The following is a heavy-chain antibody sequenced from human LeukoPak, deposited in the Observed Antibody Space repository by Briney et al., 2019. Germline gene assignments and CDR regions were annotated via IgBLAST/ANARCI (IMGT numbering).Heavy chain of an antibody. CDR3: AKDCGGTKWELGRDYFDY. CDR1: GFTFSSYW. V-gene: IGHV3-74*01. J-gene: IGHJ4*02. CDR2: INTDGSST. D-gene: IGHD1-26*01. Sequence: QAGGSLRLSCAASGFTFSSYWMHWVRQAPGKGLVWVSRINTDGSSTSYADSVKGRFTISRDNAKNTLYVQMNSLRAEDTAVYYCAKDCGGTKWELGRDYFDYWGQGALVTVSS.